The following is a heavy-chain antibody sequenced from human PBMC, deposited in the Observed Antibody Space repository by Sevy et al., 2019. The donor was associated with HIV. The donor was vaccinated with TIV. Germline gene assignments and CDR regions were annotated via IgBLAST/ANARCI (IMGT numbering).Heavy chain of an antibody. CDR2: IYSGGST. Sequence: GGSLRLSCAASGFTVSSNYMSWVRQAPGKGLEWVSVIYSGGSTYYADSVKGRFTISRDNSKNTLYLQMNSLRAEDTAVYYCARGAPLWFGELFPPIFFDYWGQGTLVTVSS. CDR3: ARGAPLWFGELFPPIFFDY. CDR1: GFTVSSNY. J-gene: IGHJ4*02. V-gene: IGHV3-53*01. D-gene: IGHD3-10*01.